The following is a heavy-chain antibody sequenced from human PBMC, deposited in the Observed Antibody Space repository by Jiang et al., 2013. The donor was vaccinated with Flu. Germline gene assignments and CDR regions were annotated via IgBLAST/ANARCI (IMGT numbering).Heavy chain of an antibody. Sequence: PGLVKPSETLSLTCTVSGGSISSYYWSWIRQPPGKGLEWIGYIYYSGSTNYNPSLKSRVTISVDTSKNQFSLKLSSVTAADTAVYYCARLCSGGSCYGSYWGQGTLVTVSS. CDR1: GGSISSYY. D-gene: IGHD2-15*01. CDR3: ARLCSGGSCYGSY. V-gene: IGHV4-59*08. J-gene: IGHJ4*02. CDR2: IYYSGST.